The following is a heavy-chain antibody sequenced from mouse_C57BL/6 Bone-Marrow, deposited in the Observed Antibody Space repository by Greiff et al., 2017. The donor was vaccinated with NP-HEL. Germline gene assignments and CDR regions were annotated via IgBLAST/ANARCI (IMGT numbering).Heavy chain of an antibody. CDR1: GYTFTSYW. Sequence: QVQLQQPGAELVKPGASVKMSCKASGYTFTSYWITWVKQRPGQGLEWIGDIYPGSGSTNYNEKFKSKATLTVDTSSSTAYMQLSSLTSEDSAVYYCGKTAPATHKRFYYEGWGQVTTLTVAS. V-gene: IGHV1-55*01. J-gene: IGHJ2*01. CDR2: IYPGSGST. CDR3: GKTAPATHKRFYYEG. D-gene: IGHD3-2*01.